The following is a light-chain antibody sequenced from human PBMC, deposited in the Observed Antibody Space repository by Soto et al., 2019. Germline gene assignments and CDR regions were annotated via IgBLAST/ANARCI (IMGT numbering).Light chain of an antibody. V-gene: IGKV3-20*01. CDR2: GAS. CDR3: QHYGSSPRVT. J-gene: IGKJ5*01. Sequence: EIVLTQSPGTLSLSPGERATLSCRASQTVSSSYVAWYQQTPGQATRLLIDGASSRATSIPDRFGGSGAGTVFTLTISILEEDDLALYCWQHYGSSPRVTFGQGTRLDIK. CDR1: QTVSSSY.